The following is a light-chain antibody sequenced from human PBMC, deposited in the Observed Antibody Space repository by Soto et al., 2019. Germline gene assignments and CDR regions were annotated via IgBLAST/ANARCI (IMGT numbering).Light chain of an antibody. J-gene: IGKJ4*01. Sequence: DIQMTQSPSSLSASVGDRVTITCRASQSISSYLNWYQQKPGKAPKLLIYDASGLQSGGPSRFSGSGAGTEFPLTISHLQPEDFATYYSQQSYSTPLTFGGGTKVEIK. CDR3: QQSYSTPLT. CDR1: QSISSY. V-gene: IGKV1-39*01. CDR2: DAS.